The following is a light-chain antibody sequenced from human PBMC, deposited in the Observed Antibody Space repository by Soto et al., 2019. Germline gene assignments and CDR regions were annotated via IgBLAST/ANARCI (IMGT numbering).Light chain of an antibody. CDR3: QQYGSSPGYT. CDR1: QSVSSSY. CDR2: GAS. V-gene: IGKV3-20*01. Sequence: EIVLTQSPGTLSLSPGERATLSCRARQSVSSSYLAWYQQKPGQAPRLLIYGASSRATGIPARFSGSGSGTDFTLTISRLEPEDFAVYYCQQYGSSPGYTFGQGTKLESK. J-gene: IGKJ2*01.